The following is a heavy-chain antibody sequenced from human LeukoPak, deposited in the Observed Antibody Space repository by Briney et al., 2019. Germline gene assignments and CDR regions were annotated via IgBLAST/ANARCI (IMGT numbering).Heavy chain of an antibody. CDR2: IRYDGSNK. Sequence: GGSLRLSCAASGFTFTSYGMHWVRQAPGKGLEWVAFIRYDGSNKYYADSVKGRFTISRDNSKNTLYLQMNSLRAEDTAVYYCAKTQDYYGSGSYYNVCYYYYMDVWGKGTTVTVSS. D-gene: IGHD3-10*01. CDR3: AKTQDYYGSGSYYNVCYYYYMDV. J-gene: IGHJ6*03. CDR1: GFTFTSYG. V-gene: IGHV3-30*02.